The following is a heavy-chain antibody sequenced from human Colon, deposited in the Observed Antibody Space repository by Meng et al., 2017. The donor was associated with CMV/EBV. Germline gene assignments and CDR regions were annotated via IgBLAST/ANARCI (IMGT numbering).Heavy chain of an antibody. CDR1: GFSLNTYEVG. J-gene: IGHJ4*02. D-gene: IGHD2-2*01. V-gene: IGHV2-5*02. CDR2: IYWDDDK. Sequence: QITLIESGPTLVKPTPTLTLTCTFSGFSLNTYEVGVGWFRQPPGKAPEWLALIYWDDDKRYRSSLGNRLTLTHDASKNQVVLTMTDMDPVDTATYYCAHKSLPAAFFDYWSQGTLVTVSS. CDR3: AHKSLPAAFFDY.